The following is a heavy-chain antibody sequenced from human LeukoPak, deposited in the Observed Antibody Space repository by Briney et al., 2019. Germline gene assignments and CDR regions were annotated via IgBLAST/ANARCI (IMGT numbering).Heavy chain of an antibody. Sequence: ASVKVSCKASGYTFTGYDMHWVRQAPGQGLEWMGWINPNSGGTNYAQKFQGRVTMTRDTSISTAYMELSRLRSDDTAMYYCATLGGLGYCSSTSCYPDYWGQGTLVTVSS. CDR2: INPNSGGT. CDR3: ATLGGLGYCSSTSCYPDY. CDR1: GYTFTGYD. D-gene: IGHD2-2*01. V-gene: IGHV1-2*02. J-gene: IGHJ4*02.